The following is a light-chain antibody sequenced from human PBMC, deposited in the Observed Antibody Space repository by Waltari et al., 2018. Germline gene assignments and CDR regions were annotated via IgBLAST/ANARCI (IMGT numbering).Light chain of an antibody. J-gene: IGKJ1*01. Sequence: DIVMTQTPLSLPLTPGEPASISCRSIQSLLHSNGNTYLHWYLQKPGQSPQLLIYGGSNRASGVPDRFSGSGSGTDFTLKISKVEAEDVGLYYCVQAIAFPWTFGQGTRVEIK. CDR3: VQAIAFPWT. CDR2: GGS. V-gene: IGKV2-40*01. CDR1: QSLLHSNGNTY.